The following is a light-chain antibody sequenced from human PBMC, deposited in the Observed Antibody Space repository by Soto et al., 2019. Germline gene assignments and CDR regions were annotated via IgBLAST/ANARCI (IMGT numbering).Light chain of an antibody. V-gene: IGLV2-11*01. Sequence: QSALTQPRSLSGSPGQSVTISCTGTSSDVGGFNYVSWYQQHPGKAPKLVIYDVSKRPSGVPDRFSGSKSGNTASLTISGLQAEDESDYYFCSYAGSYTWVFGGGTMLAVL. CDR2: DVS. J-gene: IGLJ3*02. CDR1: SSDVGGFNY. CDR3: CSYAGSYTWV.